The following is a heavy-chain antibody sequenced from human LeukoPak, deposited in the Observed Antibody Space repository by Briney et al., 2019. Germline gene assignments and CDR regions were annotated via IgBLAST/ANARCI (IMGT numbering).Heavy chain of an antibody. D-gene: IGHD4-17*01. V-gene: IGHV3-7*01. CDR2: IKQDGREN. CDR3: ATHDYGDYGPFFDY. J-gene: IGHJ4*02. Sequence: PGGSLRLSCAASGFTFSGYWMSWVRQAPGKGLEWVANIKQDGRENYYVDSVKGRFTISRDNANISLYLKMNSLRAEDTAVYYCATHDYGDYGPFFDYWGQGTLVTVSS. CDR1: GFTFSGYW.